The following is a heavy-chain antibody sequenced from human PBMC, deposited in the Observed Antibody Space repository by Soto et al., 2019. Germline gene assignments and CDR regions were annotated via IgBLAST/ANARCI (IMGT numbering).Heavy chain of an antibody. V-gene: IGHV1-18*01. J-gene: IGHJ4*02. Sequence: ASVKVSCKASGYTFTSYGISWVRQAPGQGLEWMGWISAYNGNTNYAQKLQGRVTMTTDTPTSTPYMELRSLISDDTAVYYCACLVGDSSVYYHFDYWGQESWVPVSS. CDR1: GYTFTSYG. CDR3: ACLVGDSSVYYHFDY. CDR2: ISAYNGNT. D-gene: IGHD3-22*01.